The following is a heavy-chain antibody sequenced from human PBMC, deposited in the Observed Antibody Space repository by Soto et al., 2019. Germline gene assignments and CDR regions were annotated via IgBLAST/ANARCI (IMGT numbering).Heavy chain of an antibody. CDR2: IWYDGSNK. CDR3: ARDPGGSSSSPGDY. D-gene: IGHD6-13*01. Sequence: QVQLVESGGGVVQPGRSLRLSCEASGFTFSDYGMHWVRQAPGKGLEWVAVIWYDGSNKNYADSVKDRFIISRDNSKNTLYLQMNSLRAEDTAVYYCARDPGGSSSSPGDYWGQGTLVTVSS. J-gene: IGHJ4*02. V-gene: IGHV3-33*01. CDR1: GFTFSDYG.